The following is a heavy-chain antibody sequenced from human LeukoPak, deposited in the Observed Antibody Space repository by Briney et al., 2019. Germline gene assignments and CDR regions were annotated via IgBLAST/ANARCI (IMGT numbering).Heavy chain of an antibody. J-gene: IGHJ6*03. Sequence: PSETLSLTCTVSGGSIRSITYNWGWIRQPPGKGLECIGSIHYTGTTYYNPSLKSSVTISVDTSNNQFSLKLSSVTAADTAVYYCARTGGSFYFYYYMDVWGKGTTVTVSS. CDR2: IHYTGTT. D-gene: IGHD1-26*01. CDR1: GGSIRSITYN. CDR3: ARTGGSFYFYYYMDV. V-gene: IGHV4-39*07.